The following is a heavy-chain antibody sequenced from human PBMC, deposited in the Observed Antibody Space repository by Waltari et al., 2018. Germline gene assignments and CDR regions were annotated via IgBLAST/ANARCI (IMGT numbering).Heavy chain of an antibody. J-gene: IGHJ3*02. CDR3: ARGTYYYDSSGYFPGAFDI. V-gene: IGHV1-69*08. Sequence: QVQLVQSGAEVKKPGSSVKFPCRPSEGTFSGYAIRWVRQAPGQGLEWMGRIIPIFGTANYAQKFQGRVTITADKSTSTAYMELSSLRSEDTAVYYCARGTYYYDSSGYFPGAFDIWGQGTMVTVSS. CDR1: EGTFSGYA. CDR2: IIPIFGTA. D-gene: IGHD3-22*01.